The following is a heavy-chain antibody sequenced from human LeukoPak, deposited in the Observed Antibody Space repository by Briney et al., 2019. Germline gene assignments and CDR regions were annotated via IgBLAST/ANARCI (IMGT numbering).Heavy chain of an antibody. V-gene: IGHV4-30-2*01. J-gene: IGHJ5*02. CDR2: IYHSGST. CDR3: AKNGQSGFSFDP. CDR1: GGSINSGGYY. Sequence: SQTLSLTCTVSGGSINSGGYYWSWIRQPPGEGLEWIGYIYHSGSTYYNPSLKSRVSISVDTSKNQFSLKLSSVTAADTAVYYCAKNGQSGFSFDPWGQGTLVTVSS. D-gene: IGHD1-26*01.